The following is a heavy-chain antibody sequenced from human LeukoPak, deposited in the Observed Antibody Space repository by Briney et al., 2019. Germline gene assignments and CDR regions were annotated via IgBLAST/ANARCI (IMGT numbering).Heavy chain of an antibody. V-gene: IGHV4-34*01. D-gene: IGHD3-22*01. CDR2: INHSGST. CDR1: GGSFSGYY. J-gene: IGHJ5*02. Sequence: PSETLSLTCAVYGGSFSGYYWSWIRQPPGKGLEWIGEINHSGSTNYNPSLKSRVTMSVDTSKNHFSLNLSSVTAADTAAYYCARQNYYYYSSGYAYWFDPWGQGTLATVSS. CDR3: ARQNYYYYSSGYAYWFDP.